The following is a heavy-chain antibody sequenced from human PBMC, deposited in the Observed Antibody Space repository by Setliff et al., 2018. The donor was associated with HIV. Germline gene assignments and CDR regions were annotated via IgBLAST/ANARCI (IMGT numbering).Heavy chain of an antibody. J-gene: IGHJ4*02. Sequence: GASVKVSCKGSGYTFTNYAINWVRQAPGQGLEWMGWISAYNGDTKYSQTFQGRVTMTTDTSTATAFMELRSLRSDDTAVYYCARDPSNTSGWLPYYDYWGQGTLVTVSS. CDR3: ARDPSNTSGWLPYYDY. CDR1: GYTFTNYA. V-gene: IGHV1-18*01. CDR2: ISAYNGDT. D-gene: IGHD6-19*01.